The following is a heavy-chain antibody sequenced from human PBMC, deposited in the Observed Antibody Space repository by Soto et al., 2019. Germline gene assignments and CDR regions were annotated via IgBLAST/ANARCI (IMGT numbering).Heavy chain of an antibody. Sequence: SETLSLTCTVSGGSISSGGYCWIWMRQHPGMGLEWMGYIFHTESATYNPSLKSRVTISVDTSKSQFSLRLTSVTAADTAVYYCATLGGLPGINDAFDVWAQGTMVTVSS. CDR1: GGSISSGGYC. J-gene: IGHJ3*01. D-gene: IGHD3-16*01. V-gene: IGHV4-61*08. CDR2: IFHTESA. CDR3: ATLGGLPGINDAFDV.